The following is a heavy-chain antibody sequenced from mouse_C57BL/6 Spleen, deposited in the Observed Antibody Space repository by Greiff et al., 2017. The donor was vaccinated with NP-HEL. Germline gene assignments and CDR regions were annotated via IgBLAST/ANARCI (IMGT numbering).Heavy chain of an antibody. CDR3: TTRNWDGDY. Sequence: VQLQQSGAELVRPGASVKLSCTASGFNIKDDYMHWVKQRPEQGLEWIGWIDPENGDTEYASKFQGKATITADTSSNTAYLQLSSLTSEDTAVYYCTTRNWDGDYWGQGTTLTVSS. J-gene: IGHJ2*01. V-gene: IGHV14-4*01. D-gene: IGHD4-1*01. CDR1: GFNIKDDY. CDR2: IDPENGDT.